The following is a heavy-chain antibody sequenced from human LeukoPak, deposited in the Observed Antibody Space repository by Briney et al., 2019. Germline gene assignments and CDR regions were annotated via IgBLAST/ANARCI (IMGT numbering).Heavy chain of an antibody. CDR3: ASDRYASGSYNWFDP. Sequence: ASVKVSCKASGYTFTDYYMHWVRQAPGQGLEWMGWINPNSGGTNYAQKFQGRVTMTRDTSISTAYMELSRLRSDDTAVYYCASDRYASGSYNWFDPWGQGTLVTVSS. CDR2: INPNSGGT. J-gene: IGHJ5*02. V-gene: IGHV1-2*02. D-gene: IGHD3-10*01. CDR1: GYTFTDYY.